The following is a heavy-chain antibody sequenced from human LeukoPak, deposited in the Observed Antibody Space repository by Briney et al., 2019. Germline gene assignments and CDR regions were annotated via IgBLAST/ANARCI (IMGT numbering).Heavy chain of an antibody. V-gene: IGHV3-23*01. Sequence: GESLRLSCEASGFTFSNYAMAWVRQSPGKGLEWVSGITGSGGHTYYADSVKGRFTSPRDNSKNTLYLQMNSLRAEDTAVYYCTKDLTDYHYYYTDVWGKGTTVIVSS. CDR2: ITGSGGHT. J-gene: IGHJ6*03. CDR3: TKDLTDYHYYYTDV. CDR1: GFTFSNYA. D-gene: IGHD2-21*02.